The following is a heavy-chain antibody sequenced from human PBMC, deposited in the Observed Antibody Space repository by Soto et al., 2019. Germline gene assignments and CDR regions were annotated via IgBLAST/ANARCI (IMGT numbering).Heavy chain of an antibody. CDR2: IHYSGTT. D-gene: IGHD6-13*01. CDR1: GGSMRNYF. Sequence: PSETLSLTCTVSGGSMRNYFWTWIRQPPGKGLEWNGYIHYSGTTSFFPSYNPSLRSRVTISEDTSKNQFSLKLLSVTTADTAVYFCAAGEASSRNLAPYYLDFWGQGTLVTVSS. J-gene: IGHJ4*02. V-gene: IGHV4-59*01. CDR3: AAGEASSRNLAPYYLDF.